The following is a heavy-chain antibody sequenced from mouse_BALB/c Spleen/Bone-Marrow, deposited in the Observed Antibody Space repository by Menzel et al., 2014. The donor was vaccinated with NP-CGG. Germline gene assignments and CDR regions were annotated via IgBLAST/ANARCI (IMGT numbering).Heavy chain of an antibody. CDR3: ARRGPGFDY. CDR2: IYPGDGDT. D-gene: IGHD3-3*01. J-gene: IGHJ2*01. CDR1: GYAFSSYW. Sequence: QVQLQQPGAELVRPGSSVKISCKASGYAFSSYWVNWVKQRPGQGLEWTGQIYPGDGDTNYNGKFKGKATLTADKSSSTAYMQLSSLTSEDSAVYFCARRGPGFDYWGQGTTLTVSS. V-gene: IGHV1-80*01.